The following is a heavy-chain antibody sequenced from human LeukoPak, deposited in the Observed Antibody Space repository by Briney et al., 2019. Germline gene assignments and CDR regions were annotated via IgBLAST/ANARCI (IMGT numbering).Heavy chain of an antibody. CDR1: GGSISSYY. V-gene: IGHV4-59*01. CDR3: ARGGWFFDL. D-gene: IGHD2-15*01. CDR2: IFYSGNT. J-gene: IGHJ2*01. Sequence: SETLSLTCTVSGGSISSYYWSWIRQPPGKGLEWIGYIFYSGNTNYNSSLKSRVTISVDTSKNQFSLKLTSLTAADTAVYYCARGGWFFDLWGRGTLVTVSS.